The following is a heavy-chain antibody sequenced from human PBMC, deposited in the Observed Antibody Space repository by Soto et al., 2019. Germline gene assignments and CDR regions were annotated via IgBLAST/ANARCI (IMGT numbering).Heavy chain of an antibody. CDR2: IYPGDSDT. J-gene: IGHJ4*02. V-gene: IGHV5-51*01. CDR3: ARYSGSYWHYLDF. CDR1: GYSFASHW. Sequence: PXESLTISCKGSGYSFASHWVALVRQMPEKGLEWIGTIYPGDSDTKYSPAFRGQVTISADTSVSTAYLQWRSLEATDSAIYYCARYSGSYWHYLDFWGQGTLVTV. D-gene: IGHD1-26*01.